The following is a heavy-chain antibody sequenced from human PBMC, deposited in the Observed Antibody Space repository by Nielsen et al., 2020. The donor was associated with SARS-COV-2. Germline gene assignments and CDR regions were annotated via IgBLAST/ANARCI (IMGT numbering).Heavy chain of an antibody. CDR3: ARERIHRVRGIIFFGGYSYMDV. D-gene: IGHD3-10*01. V-gene: IGHV4-34*01. J-gene: IGHJ6*03. Sequence: SETLSLTCAVSGESFSGYYQWSWIRQPPGKGLEWIGEISHSGTTNYNPSLKSRVTMSLDSSKNQFSLKLSSVTAADTAMYYCARERIHRVRGIIFFGGYSYMDVWGKGTTVTVSS. CDR1: GESFSGYY. CDR2: ISHSGTT.